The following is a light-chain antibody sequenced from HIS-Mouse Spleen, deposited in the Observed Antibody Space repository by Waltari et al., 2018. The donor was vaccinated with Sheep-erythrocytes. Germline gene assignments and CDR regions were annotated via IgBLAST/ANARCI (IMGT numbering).Light chain of an antibody. Sequence: QSALTQPRSVSGSPGQSVTISCTGTSSDVGGYNYVSWYQQHPGKAPKLMIYDVSKRPSVVPDPFSGSKSGNTASLTISGLQAEDEADYYCCSYAGSYNHVFATGTKVTVL. CDR2: DVS. CDR1: SSDVGGYNY. V-gene: IGLV2-11*01. J-gene: IGLJ1*01. CDR3: CSYAGSYNHV.